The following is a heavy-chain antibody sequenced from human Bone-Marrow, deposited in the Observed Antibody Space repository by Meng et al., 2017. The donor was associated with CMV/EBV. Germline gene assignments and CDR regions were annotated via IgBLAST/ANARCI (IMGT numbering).Heavy chain of an antibody. CDR2: ISSSSSYI. V-gene: IGHV3-21*01. J-gene: IGHJ4*02. CDR1: GFTFSSYS. Sequence: GESLKISCAASGFTFSSYSMNWVRQAPGKGLEWVSSISSSSSYIYYADSVKGRFTISRDNSKNTLYLQMNSLRAEDTAVHHCAKDSSWNGAIDYWGQGTLVTVSS. CDR3: AKDSSWNGAIDY. D-gene: IGHD1-1*01.